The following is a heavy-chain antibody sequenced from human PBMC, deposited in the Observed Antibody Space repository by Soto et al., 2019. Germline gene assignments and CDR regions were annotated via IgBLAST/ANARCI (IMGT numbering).Heavy chain of an antibody. CDR3: AGDLGAFDC. J-gene: IGHJ4*02. Sequence: QVQLQHAGPGLVKPSQTLSLTCVISGDSVSSNTAAWTWIRQAPSRGLEWLGRTYYRSKWHSDYSISVKSRITINPDTPKNPFSLHLTSVTPEDTAVYYCAGDLGAFDCCGQGTLVTVSS. D-gene: IGHD1-26*01. CDR2: TYYRSKWHS. V-gene: IGHV6-1*01. CDR1: GDSVSSNTAA.